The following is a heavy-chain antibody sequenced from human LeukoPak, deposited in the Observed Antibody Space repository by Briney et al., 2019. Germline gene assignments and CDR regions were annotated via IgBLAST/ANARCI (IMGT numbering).Heavy chain of an antibody. V-gene: IGHV3-30*02. J-gene: IGHJ6*03. CDR1: GFTFDSFS. Sequence: GGSLRLSCAASGFTFDSFSINWVRQAPGKGLEWVAFIRYDGSNKYHADSVKGRFTISRDNSKNTVYLQMNSLRAEDTAVYFCAKEYGYDYNYFYSMDVWGKGTTVTISS. D-gene: IGHD1-1*01. CDR3: AKEYGYDYNYFYSMDV. CDR2: IRYDGSNK.